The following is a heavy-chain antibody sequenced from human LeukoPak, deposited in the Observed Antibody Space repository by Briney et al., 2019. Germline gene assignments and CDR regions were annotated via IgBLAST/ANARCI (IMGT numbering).Heavy chain of an antibody. J-gene: IGHJ3*02. V-gene: IGHV4-59*01. D-gene: IGHD1-26*01. CDR1: GGSISSYY. CDR3: ARASSGSGSYYNAFDI. Sequence: PSETLSLTCTVSGGSISSYYWSWIRQPPGKGLEWLGYIYYSGSTNYNPSLKSRVTISVDTSKNQFSLKLSSVTAADTAVYYCARASSGSGSYYNAFDIWGQGTMVTVSS. CDR2: IYYSGST.